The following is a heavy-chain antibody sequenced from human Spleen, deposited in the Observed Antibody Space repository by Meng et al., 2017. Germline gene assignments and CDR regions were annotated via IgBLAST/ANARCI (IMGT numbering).Heavy chain of an antibody. CDR3: TRAVGRQKLSRRGHFFDP. Sequence: SETLSLTCAVYGGSFSGYYWTWIRQPPGKGLEWIGEMNHSGGSYYNPSLKSRVTISADTSKNQFSLNLNSVTAADTAVYYCTRAVGRQKLSRRGHFFDPWGQGTPVTGPS. CDR2: MNHSGGS. J-gene: IGHJ5*01. V-gene: IGHV4-34*01. D-gene: IGHD6-13*01. CDR1: GGSFSGYY.